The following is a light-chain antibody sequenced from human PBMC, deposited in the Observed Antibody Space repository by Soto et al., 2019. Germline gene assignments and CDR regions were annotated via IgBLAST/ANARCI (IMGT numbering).Light chain of an antibody. CDR1: QSMTTK. CDR2: GAF. J-gene: IGKJ5*01. V-gene: IGKV3-15*01. Sequence: EIVMTHSPATLSVSPWEVVTLSCRASQSMTTKLAWYQQKPGQAPRLLIHGAFTRATGIPARFSGSGSGTEFTLTISTLQSEDFAVYYCQQYHKWPPITFGQGTRLEIK. CDR3: QQYHKWPPIT.